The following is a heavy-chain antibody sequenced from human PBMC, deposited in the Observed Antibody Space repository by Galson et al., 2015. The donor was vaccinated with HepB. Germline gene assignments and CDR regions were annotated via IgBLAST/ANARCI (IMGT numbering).Heavy chain of an antibody. Sequence: QSGAEVIKPGESLKISCKGSGYSFTSYWIGWVRQMPGKGLEWMGIIYPGDADTRYSPSFQGQVTISADKSISTAYLQWSSLKASDTAMYYCARHGLFGGSYFAFDIWGQGTMVTVSS. CDR1: GYSFTSYW. CDR3: ARHGLFGGSYFAFDI. V-gene: IGHV5-51*01. D-gene: IGHD1-26*01. CDR2: IYPGDADT. J-gene: IGHJ3*02.